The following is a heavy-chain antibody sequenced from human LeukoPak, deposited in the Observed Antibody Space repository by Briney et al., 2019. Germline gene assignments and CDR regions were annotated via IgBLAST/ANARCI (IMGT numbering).Heavy chain of an antibody. D-gene: IGHD6-19*01. CDR2: ISSSSSYI. V-gene: IGHV3-21*01. CDR3: ARGGPGYSSGWSAGYYYYYMDV. Sequence: PGGSLRLSCAASGFTFSNYAMHRVRQAPGKGLEWVSSISSSSSYIYYADSVKGRFTISRDNAKNSLYLQMNSLRAEDTAVYYCARGGPGYSSGWSAGYYYYYMDVWGKGTTVTVSS. J-gene: IGHJ6*03. CDR1: GFTFSNYA.